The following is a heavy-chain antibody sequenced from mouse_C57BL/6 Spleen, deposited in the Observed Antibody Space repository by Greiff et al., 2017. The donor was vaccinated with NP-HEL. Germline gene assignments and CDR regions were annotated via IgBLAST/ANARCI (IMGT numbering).Heavy chain of an antibody. CDR2: IFPGSGST. CDR3: ARDYYGSYYFDY. CDR1: GYTFTDYY. D-gene: IGHD1-1*01. V-gene: IGHV1-75*01. J-gene: IGHJ2*01. Sequence: QVHVKQSGPELVKPGASVKISCKASGYTFTDYYINWVKQRPGQGLEWIGWIFPGSGSTYYNEKFKGKATLTVDKSSSTAYMLLSSLTSEDSAVYFCARDYYGSYYFDYWGQGTTLTVSS.